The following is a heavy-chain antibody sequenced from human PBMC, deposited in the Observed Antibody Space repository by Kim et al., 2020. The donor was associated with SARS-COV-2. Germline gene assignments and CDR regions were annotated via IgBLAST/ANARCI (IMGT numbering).Heavy chain of an antibody. CDR2: ISYDGSNK. D-gene: IGHD3-9*01. V-gene: IGHV3-30*04. CDR1: GFTFSSYA. Sequence: GGSLRLSCAASGFTFSSYAMHWVRQAPGKGLEWVAVISYDGSNKYYADSVKGRFTISRDNSKNTLYLQMNSLRAEDTAVYYCAREVYDILTGYYYFDYWG. J-gene: IGHJ4*01. CDR3: AREVYDILTGYYYFDY.